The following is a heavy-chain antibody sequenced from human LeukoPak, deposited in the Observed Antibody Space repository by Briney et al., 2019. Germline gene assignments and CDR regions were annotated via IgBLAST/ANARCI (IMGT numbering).Heavy chain of an antibody. Sequence: SETLSLTCAVYGGSFSGYYWSWIRQPPGKGLEWIGEINHSGSTNYNPSLKSRVTISVDTSKNQFSLKLSSETAADTAVYYCASSSGPFDYWGQGTLVTVSS. CDR1: GGSFSGYY. CDR2: INHSGST. CDR3: ASSSGPFDY. V-gene: IGHV4-34*01. J-gene: IGHJ4*02. D-gene: IGHD2-15*01.